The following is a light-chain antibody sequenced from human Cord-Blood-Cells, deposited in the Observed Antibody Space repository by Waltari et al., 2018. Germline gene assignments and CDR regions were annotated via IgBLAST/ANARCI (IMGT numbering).Light chain of an antibody. V-gene: IGLV3-21*03. CDR3: QVWDSSSDHWV. CDR1: NIGRKS. J-gene: IGLJ3*02. CDR2: DDS. Sequence: SYVLTQPPSASVAPGKTARITCGGNNIGRKSVHGYQQKPGRAPVLVVYDDSDRPSGIPERFSGSNSGNTATLTISRVEAGDEADYYCQVWDSSSDHWVFGGGTKLTVL.